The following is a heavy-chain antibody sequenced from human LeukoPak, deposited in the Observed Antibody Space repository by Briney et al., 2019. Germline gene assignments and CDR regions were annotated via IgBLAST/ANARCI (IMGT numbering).Heavy chain of an antibody. V-gene: IGHV5-51*01. D-gene: IGHD3-22*01. Sequence: GESLKISCEGSGYSFSTYWIGWVRQMPGKGLEWMGIIYPGDSDTRYSPSFQGQVTISADKSISTAYLQWSSLKASDTAMYYCARLYPMNYYDSGGSDAFDIWGQGTMVTVSS. CDR2: IYPGDSDT. CDR3: ARLYPMNYYDSGGSDAFDI. J-gene: IGHJ3*02. CDR1: GYSFSTYW.